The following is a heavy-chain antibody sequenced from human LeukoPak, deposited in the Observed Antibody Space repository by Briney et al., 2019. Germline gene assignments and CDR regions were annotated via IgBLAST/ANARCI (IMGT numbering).Heavy chain of an antibody. J-gene: IGHJ4*02. CDR3: ARRRTSGSNIDY. Sequence: GESLKVSCEGSGYSFSSYWIGWVRQMPGKGLEWVGIIYPGDSDTIYSPSFQGQVTISADKSISNAYLQWSSLKASDTAMYYCARRRTSGSNIDYWGQGTLVTVSS. CDR1: GYSFSSYW. V-gene: IGHV5-51*03. CDR2: IYPGDSDT.